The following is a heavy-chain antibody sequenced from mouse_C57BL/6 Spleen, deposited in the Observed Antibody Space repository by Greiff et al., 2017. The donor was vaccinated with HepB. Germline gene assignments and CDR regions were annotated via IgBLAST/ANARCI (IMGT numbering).Heavy chain of an antibody. Sequence: EVQGVESGEGLVKPGGSLKLSCAASGFTFSSYAMSWVRQTPEKRLEWVAYISSGGDYIYYADTVKGRFTISRDNARNTLYLQMSSLKSEDTAIYYWTRRARHSSGYGARDYWGQGTSVPVSS. V-gene: IGHV5-9-1*02. CDR3: TRRARHSSGYGARDY. CDR1: GFTFSSYA. D-gene: IGHD3-2*02. CDR2: ISSGGDYI. J-gene: IGHJ4*01.